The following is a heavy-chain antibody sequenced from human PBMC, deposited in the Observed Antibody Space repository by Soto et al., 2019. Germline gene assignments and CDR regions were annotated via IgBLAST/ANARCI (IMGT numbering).Heavy chain of an antibody. V-gene: IGHV3-30-3*01. CDR1: GFTFSSYA. CDR2: ISYDGSNK. Sequence: QVQLVESGGGVVQPGRSLRLSCAASGFTFSSYAMHWVRKAPGKGLEWVAVISYDGSNKYYADSVKGRFTISRDNSKNTLYLQMNSLRAEDTAVYYCARDAGDGPDYWGQGTLVTVSS. J-gene: IGHJ4*02. CDR3: ARDAGDGPDY. D-gene: IGHD7-27*01.